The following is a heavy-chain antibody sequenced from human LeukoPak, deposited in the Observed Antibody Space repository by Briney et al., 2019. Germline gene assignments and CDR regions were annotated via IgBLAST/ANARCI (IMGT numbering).Heavy chain of an antibody. J-gene: IGHJ4*02. Sequence: SETLSLTCTVSGGSITNYYWTWIRQPPGKGLEWIGYIHYSGSTNYNPSLKSRVTISVDTSKNQFSLKLSSVTAADTAVYYCARVVRGDEEDYWGRGTLVTVSS. CDR1: GGSITNYY. D-gene: IGHD2-21*01. CDR3: ARVVRGDEEDY. CDR2: IHYSGST. V-gene: IGHV4-59*01.